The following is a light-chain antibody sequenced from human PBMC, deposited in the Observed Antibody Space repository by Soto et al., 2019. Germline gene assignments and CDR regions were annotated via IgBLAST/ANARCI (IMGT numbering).Light chain of an antibody. CDR2: DVN. CDR3: SSYTNPNSVV. V-gene: IGLV2-14*03. CDR1: SSDVGAYNW. Sequence: QSALTQPASVSGSPGQSITISCTGTSSDVGAYNWVAWYQQHPGKVPKLMICDVNNRPSGVSNRFSGSKSGNTASLTISGLQAEDEGDYYCSSYTNPNSVVFGGGTKVTVL. J-gene: IGLJ3*02.